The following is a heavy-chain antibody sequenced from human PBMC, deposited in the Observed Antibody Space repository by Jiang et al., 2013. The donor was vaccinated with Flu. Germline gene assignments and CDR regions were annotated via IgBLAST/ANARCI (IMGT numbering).Heavy chain of an antibody. J-gene: IGHJ3*02. CDR1: GGSISSYY. D-gene: IGHD7-27*01. CDR2: IYYSGST. CDR3: ARDPLLLTGEGYAFDI. Sequence: GSGLVKPSETLSLTCTVSGGSISSYYWSWIRQPPGKGLEWIGYIYYSGSTNYNPSLKSRVTISVDTSKNQFSLKLSSVTAADTAVYYCARDPLLLTGEGYAFDIWGQGTMVTVSS. V-gene: IGHV4-59*01.